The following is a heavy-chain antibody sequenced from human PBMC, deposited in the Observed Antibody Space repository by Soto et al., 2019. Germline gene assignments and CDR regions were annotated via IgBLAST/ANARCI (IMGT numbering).Heavy chain of an antibody. CDR1: GYTFTSYG. V-gene: IGHV1-18*04. CDR2: ISAYNGNT. J-gene: IGHJ6*02. CDR3: ARAYCSSTSCYTVYYYYYGMDV. Sequence: QVQLVQSGAEVKKPGASVKVSCKASGYTFTSYGISWVQQAPGQGLEWMGWISAYNGNTNYAQKLQGRVTMTTDTSTSTAYMELRSLRSDDTAVYYCARAYCSSTSCYTVYYYYYGMDVWGQGTTVTVSS. D-gene: IGHD2-2*02.